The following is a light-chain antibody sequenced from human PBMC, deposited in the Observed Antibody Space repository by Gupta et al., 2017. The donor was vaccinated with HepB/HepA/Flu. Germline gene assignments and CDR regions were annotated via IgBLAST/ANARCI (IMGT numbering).Light chain of an antibody. J-gene: IGKJ4*02. CDR3: QQYNNWPHT. V-gene: IGKV3-15*01. Sequence: EIVMTQSPATLSVSPGERATLSCRASPSVSSNLAWYQQKPGQAPRLLIYGASTRATGIPARFSGSGSGTEFTLTISSLQPEDRAVYYCQQYNNWPHTFGGGTKVEIK. CDR1: PSVSSN. CDR2: GAS.